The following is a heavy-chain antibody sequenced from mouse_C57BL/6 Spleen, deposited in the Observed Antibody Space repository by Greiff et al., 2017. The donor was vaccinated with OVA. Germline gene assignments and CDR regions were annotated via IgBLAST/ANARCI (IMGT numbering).Heavy chain of an antibody. J-gene: IGHJ1*03. V-gene: IGHV1-55*01. Sequence: QVQLKQPGAELVKPGASVKMSCKASGYTFTSYWITWVKQRPGQGLEWIGDIYPGSGSTNYNEKFKSKATLTVDTSSSTAYMQLSSLTSEDSAVYYCARGLYGSSPWYFDGWGTGTTVTVSS. CDR3: ARGLYGSSPWYFDG. CDR1: GYTFTSYW. D-gene: IGHD1-1*01. CDR2: IYPGSGST.